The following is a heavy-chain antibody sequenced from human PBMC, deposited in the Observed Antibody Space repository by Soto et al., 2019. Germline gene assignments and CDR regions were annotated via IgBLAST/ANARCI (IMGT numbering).Heavy chain of an antibody. Sequence: SVKVSCKASGGTFSSYAISWVRQAPGQGLEWMGGIIPIFGTANYAQKFQGRVTITADESTSTAYMELSSLRSEDTAVYYCARLYSSGWYATYWYYYGMDVWGQGTTVTVSS. J-gene: IGHJ6*02. CDR3: ARLYSSGWYATYWYYYGMDV. D-gene: IGHD6-19*01. CDR1: GGTFSSYA. V-gene: IGHV1-69*13. CDR2: IIPIFGTA.